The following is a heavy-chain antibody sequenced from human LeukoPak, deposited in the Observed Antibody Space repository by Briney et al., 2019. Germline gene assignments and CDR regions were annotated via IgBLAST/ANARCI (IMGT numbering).Heavy chain of an antibody. CDR1: GGSISSYY. V-gene: IGHV4-59*12. CDR2: IYYSGST. Sequence: SETLSLTCTVSGGSISSYYWSWIRQPPGKGLEWIGYIYYSGSTNYNPSLKSRVTISGDTSKNQFSLKRTSMTAADTAVYYCARDLELGYWGQGTLVTVSS. D-gene: IGHD1-26*01. J-gene: IGHJ1*01. CDR3: ARDLELGY.